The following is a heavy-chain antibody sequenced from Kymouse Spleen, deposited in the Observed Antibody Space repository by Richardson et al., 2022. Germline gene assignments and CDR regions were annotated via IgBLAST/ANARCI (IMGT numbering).Heavy chain of an antibody. V-gene: IGHV3-15*01. CDR3: TALITGSGLFDY. CDR2: IKSKTDGGTT. Sequence: EVQLVESGGGLVKPGGSLRLSCAASGFTFSNAWMSWVRQAPGKGLEWVGRIKSKTDGGTTDYAAPVKGRFTISRDDSKNTLYLQMNSLKTEDTAVYYCTALITGSGLFDYWGQGTLVTVSS. D-gene: IGHD1-20*01,IGHD1-7*01. CDR1: GFTFSNAW. J-gene: IGHJ4*02.